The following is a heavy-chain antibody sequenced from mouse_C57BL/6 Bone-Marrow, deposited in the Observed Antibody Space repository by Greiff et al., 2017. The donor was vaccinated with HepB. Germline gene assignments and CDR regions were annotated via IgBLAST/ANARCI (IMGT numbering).Heavy chain of an antibody. Sequence: EVQVVESGGGLVKPGGSLKLSCAASGFTFSSYAMSWVRQTPEKRLEWVATISDGGSYTYYPDNLKGRFTISRDNAKNNLYLQMSHLKSEDTAMYYCARDTFYSNYVRWYFDVWGTGTTVTVSS. CDR3: ARDTFYSNYVRWYFDV. CDR1: GFTFSSYA. CDR2: ISDGGSYT. V-gene: IGHV5-4*01. D-gene: IGHD2-5*01. J-gene: IGHJ1*03.